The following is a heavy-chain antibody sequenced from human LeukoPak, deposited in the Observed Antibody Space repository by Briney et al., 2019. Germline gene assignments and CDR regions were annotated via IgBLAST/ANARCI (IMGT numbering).Heavy chain of an antibody. CDR2: ISSSSSTI. J-gene: IGHJ3*02. CDR1: GFTFSSYS. Sequence: GGSLRLSCAASGFTFSSYSMNWVRQAPGQGLEWVSYISSSSSTIYYADSVKGRFTISRDNAKNSLYLQMNSLRAEDTAVYYCARERYCSSTSCYPDPDAFDIWGQGTMVTVSS. V-gene: IGHV3-48*01. CDR3: ARERYCSSTSCYPDPDAFDI. D-gene: IGHD2-2*01.